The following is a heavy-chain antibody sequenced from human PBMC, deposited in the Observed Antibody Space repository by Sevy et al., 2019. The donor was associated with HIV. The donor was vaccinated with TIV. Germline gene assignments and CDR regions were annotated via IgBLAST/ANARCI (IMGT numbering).Heavy chain of an antibody. CDR3: VKAEGITGTGAFDY. Sequence: GVSLRLSCAASGFTFSAYGMHWVRQAPGKGLEWVALISYDGGDKYYTDSVRGRFTISRDNSYNTLYLQMNNLRADDTAVYFCVKAEGITGTGAFDYWGQGTLVTVSS. CDR1: GFTFSAYG. J-gene: IGHJ4*01. D-gene: IGHD1-7*01. V-gene: IGHV3-30*18. CDR2: ISYDGGDK.